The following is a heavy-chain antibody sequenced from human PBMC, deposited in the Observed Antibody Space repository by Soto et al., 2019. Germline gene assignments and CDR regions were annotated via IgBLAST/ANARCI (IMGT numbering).Heavy chain of an antibody. CDR1: GFTFSSYG. CDR3: AKDYVVAPGAADY. D-gene: IGHD2-15*01. Sequence: QVQLVECGGGVVQPGRSLRLSCAASGFTFSSYGMHWVRQPPGKGLEWVAVISYDGSNKYYADSVKGRFTISRDNSKNTLYLQMNILSAEDTAVYYCAKDYVVAPGAADYRGQGTLVTVSS. J-gene: IGHJ4*02. CDR2: ISYDGSNK. V-gene: IGHV3-30*18.